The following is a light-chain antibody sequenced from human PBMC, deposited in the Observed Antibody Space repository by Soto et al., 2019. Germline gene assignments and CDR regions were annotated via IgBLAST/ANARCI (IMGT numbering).Light chain of an antibody. J-gene: IGKJ4*01. Sequence: TQSPATLSLSPGERATLSCRASQSVSSYLAWYQQKPGQAPRLLIYDASNRATGIPARFSGSGSGTDFTLTISSLEPEDFAVYYCQQRTNWPLPFGGGTKVEIK. V-gene: IGKV3-11*01. CDR1: QSVSSY. CDR2: DAS. CDR3: QQRTNWPLP.